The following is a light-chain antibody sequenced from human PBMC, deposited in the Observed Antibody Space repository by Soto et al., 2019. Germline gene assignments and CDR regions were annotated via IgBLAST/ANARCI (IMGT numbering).Light chain of an antibody. CDR3: QVWDSSSDHVV. CDR2: DDS. V-gene: IGLV3-21*02. CDR1: NIGSKS. Sequence: SYELTQPPSVSVAPGQTARITCGGNNIGSKSVHWYQQKPGQAPVLVVYDDSDRPSGITERFSGSNAGNTATLTISRVEAGDDADYYCQVWDSSSDHVVFGGGTKLTVL. J-gene: IGLJ2*01.